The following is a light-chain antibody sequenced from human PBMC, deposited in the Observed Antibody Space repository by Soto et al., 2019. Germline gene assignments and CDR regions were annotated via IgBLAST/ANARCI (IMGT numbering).Light chain of an antibody. V-gene: IGKV3-20*01. Sequence: LRLSPVTVSQSPRERATRSCRASQSVSNNYLAWYQQKPGQAPRLLIYGASSRATGIPDRFSGSGSGTDFTLTISRLEPEDLAGYYCQQYGSSPVTYGQATEVDIK. J-gene: IGKJ1*01. CDR1: QSVSNNY. CDR2: GAS. CDR3: QQYGSSPVT.